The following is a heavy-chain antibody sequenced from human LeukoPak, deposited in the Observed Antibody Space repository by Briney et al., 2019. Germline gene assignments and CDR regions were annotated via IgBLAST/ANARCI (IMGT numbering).Heavy chain of an antibody. Sequence: GGSLRLSCAASGFTFSSYGMSWVRQAPGKGLEWVANIKLDGSEKYYVDSVKGRFTISRDNAKNSVYLQMNSLRAEDTAVYYCARDYYDSSGYYHDAFDIWGQGTMVTVSS. V-gene: IGHV3-7*03. CDR1: GFTFSSYG. CDR2: IKLDGSEK. D-gene: IGHD3-22*01. CDR3: ARDYYDSSGYYHDAFDI. J-gene: IGHJ3*02.